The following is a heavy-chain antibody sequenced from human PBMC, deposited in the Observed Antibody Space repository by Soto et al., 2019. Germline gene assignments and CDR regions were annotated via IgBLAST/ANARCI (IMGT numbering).Heavy chain of an antibody. CDR3: ARDQVEAAAGTGRNWFDP. J-gene: IGHJ5*02. D-gene: IGHD6-13*01. V-gene: IGHV1-18*01. CDR1: GYTFTSYG. Sequence: ASVKVSCKASGYTFTSYGISWVRQAPGQGLEWMGGIIAYNGNANYAQKLQGRVTMTADESTSTAYMELSSLRSEDTAVYYCARDQVEAAAGTGRNWFDPWGQGTLVTVSS. CDR2: IIAYNGNA.